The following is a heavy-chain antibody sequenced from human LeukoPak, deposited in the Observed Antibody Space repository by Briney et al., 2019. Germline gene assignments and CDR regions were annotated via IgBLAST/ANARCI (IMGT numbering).Heavy chain of an antibody. CDR2: ISAYNGNT. J-gene: IGHJ4*02. Sequence: ASVRVSFKASGYTFTIYGISWVGQAPGQGREGMGWISAYNGNTNYTQKLQGRVTMTTATTTSTAYMELRSLRSDDTAVYFCARAIYYYGSGRNYYFDYWGQGTLVTVSS. D-gene: IGHD3-10*01. CDR3: ARAIYYYGSGRNYYFDY. V-gene: IGHV1-18*01. CDR1: GYTFTIYG.